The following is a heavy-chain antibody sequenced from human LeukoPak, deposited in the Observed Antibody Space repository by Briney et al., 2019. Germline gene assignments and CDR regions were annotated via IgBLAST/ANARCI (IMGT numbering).Heavy chain of an antibody. D-gene: IGHD1-7*01. CDR2: INHSGST. V-gene: IGHV4-34*01. CDR1: GGSLSGFY. J-gene: IGHJ4*02. Sequence: SETLSLTCGVYGGSLSGFYWNWIRQPPGKGLEWLGEINHSGSTYYNPSLKSRLTMSLDTSKNQFSLRLSSVTAADTAVYYCARGRLELLDYWGQGTLVTVSS. CDR3: ARGRLELLDY.